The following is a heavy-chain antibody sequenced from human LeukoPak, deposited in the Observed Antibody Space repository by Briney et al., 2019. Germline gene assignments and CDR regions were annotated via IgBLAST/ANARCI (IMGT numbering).Heavy chain of an antibody. J-gene: IGHJ4*02. CDR2: INPNSGGT. Sequence: ASVKVSCKASGYTFTGYYMHWVRQAPGQGLEWMGWINPNSGGTNYAQKFQGRVTMTRDTSISTAYVELSRLRSDDTAVYYCARDMDSSGYSPGYWGQGTLVTVSS. CDR1: GYTFTGYY. CDR3: ARDMDSSGYSPGY. D-gene: IGHD3-22*01. V-gene: IGHV1-2*02.